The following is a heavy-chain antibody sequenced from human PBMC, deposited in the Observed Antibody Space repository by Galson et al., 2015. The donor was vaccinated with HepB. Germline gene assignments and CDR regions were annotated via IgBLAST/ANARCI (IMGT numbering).Heavy chain of an antibody. D-gene: IGHD3-3*01. CDR3: ARGIYDFWSGYYTGYFDY. CDR2: IDPSDSYT. J-gene: IGHJ4*02. V-gene: IGHV5-10-1*01. CDR1: GYSFTSYW. Sequence: QSGAEVKKPGESLRISCKGSGYSFTSYWISWVRQMPGKGLEWMGRIDPSDSYTNYSPSFQGHVTISADKSISTAYLQWSSLKASDTAMYYCARGIYDFWSGYYTGYFDYWGQGTLVTVSS.